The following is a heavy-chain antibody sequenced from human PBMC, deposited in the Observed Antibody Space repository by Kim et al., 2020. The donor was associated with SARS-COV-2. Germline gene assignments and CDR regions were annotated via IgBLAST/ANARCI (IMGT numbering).Heavy chain of an antibody. J-gene: IGHJ4*02. V-gene: IGHV3-30*18. Sequence: GGSLRLSCAASGFTFSSYGMHWVRQAPGKGLEWVAVISYDGSNKYYADSVKGRFTISRDNSKNTLYLQMNSLRAEDTAVYYCAKAGPYYDSSGYYYWGQGTLVTVSS. D-gene: IGHD3-22*01. CDR2: ISYDGSNK. CDR1: GFTFSSYG. CDR3: AKAGPYYDSSGYYY.